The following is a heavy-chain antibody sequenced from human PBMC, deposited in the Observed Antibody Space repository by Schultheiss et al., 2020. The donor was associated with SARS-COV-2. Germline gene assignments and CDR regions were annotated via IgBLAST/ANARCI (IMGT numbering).Heavy chain of an antibody. CDR2: IYYSGST. CDR1: GGSISSSSYY. CDR3: ASRTFPGSGWLDHAFDI. J-gene: IGHJ3*02. V-gene: IGHV4-39*01. D-gene: IGHD6-19*01. Sequence: SETLSLTCTVSGGSISSSSYYWGWIRQPPGKGLEWIGSIYYSGSTYYNPSLKSRVTISVDTSKNQFSLKLSSVTAADTAVYYCASRTFPGSGWLDHAFDIWGQGTMVTVSS.